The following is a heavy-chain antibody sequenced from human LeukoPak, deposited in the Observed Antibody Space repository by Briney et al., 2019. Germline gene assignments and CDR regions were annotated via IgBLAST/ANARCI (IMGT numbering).Heavy chain of an antibody. J-gene: IGHJ4*02. CDR3: AKRHYYGSGSYDY. V-gene: IGHV3-30-3*02. D-gene: IGHD3-10*01. CDR2: ISYDGSNK. Sequence: GRSLRLSCAASGFTFSSYAMHWVRQAPGKGLEWVAVISYDGSNKYYADSVKGRFTISRDNSKNTLYLQMNSLRAEDTAVYYCAKRHYYGSGSYDYWGQGTLVTVSS. CDR1: GFTFSSYA.